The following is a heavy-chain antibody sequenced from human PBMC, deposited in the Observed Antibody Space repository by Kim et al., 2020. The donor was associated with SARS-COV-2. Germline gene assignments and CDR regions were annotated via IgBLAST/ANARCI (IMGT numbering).Heavy chain of an antibody. J-gene: IGHJ6*02. D-gene: IGHD1-26*01. V-gene: IGHV4-59*01. CDR1: GDSISSYY. CDR2: IYYSGST. CDR3: ARFRLNSGGHYGYTYYGMDV. Sequence: SETLSLTCTVSGDSISSYYWSWIRQPPGKRLEWIGYIYYSGSTNYNPSLKSRVTISVDTSKNQFSLKLTSATAADTAVYYCARFRLNSGGHYGYTYYGMDVWGQGTTVTVSS.